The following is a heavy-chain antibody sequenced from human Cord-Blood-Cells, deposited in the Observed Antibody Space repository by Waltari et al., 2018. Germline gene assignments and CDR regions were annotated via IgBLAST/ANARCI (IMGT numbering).Heavy chain of an antibody. CDR1: GGPISSSSYY. Sequence: QLQLQESGPGLVKPSETLSLTCTVPGGPISSSSYYWGWIRQPPGKGLEWIGSIYYSGSTYYNPSLKSRVTISVDTSKNQFSLKLSSVTAADTAVYYCASEGSGSYDYWGQGTLVTVSS. V-gene: IGHV4-39*07. J-gene: IGHJ4*02. CDR2: IYYSGST. CDR3: ASEGSGSYDY. D-gene: IGHD1-26*01.